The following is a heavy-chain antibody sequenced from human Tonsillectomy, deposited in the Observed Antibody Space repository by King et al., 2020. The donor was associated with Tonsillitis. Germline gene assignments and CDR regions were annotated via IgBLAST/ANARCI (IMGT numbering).Heavy chain of an antibody. D-gene: IGHD6-6*01. CDR2: INPSGDST. J-gene: IGHJ6*03. V-gene: IGHV1-46*01. CDR1: GYTFTSYY. Sequence: QLVQSGAELKKPGASVKVSCKASGYTFTSYYMHWLRQAPGQGLEWMGIINPSGDSTSYTQKFQGRVTMTRDTSTSTVYMELSRLRSDDTAVYYCARGPVRYYMDVWGKGTTVTVSS. CDR3: ARGPVRYYMDV.